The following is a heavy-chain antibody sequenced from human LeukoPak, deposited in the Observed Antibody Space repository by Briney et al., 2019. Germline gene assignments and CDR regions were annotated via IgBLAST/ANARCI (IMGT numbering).Heavy chain of an antibody. V-gene: IGHV3-20*04. CDR2: INWNGGST. D-gene: IGHD2-21*01. J-gene: IGHJ3*02. CDR3: ARDAHFGGVFDI. Sequence: RSGGSLRLXCAASGFTFDDYAMSWVRQAPGKGLEWVSGINWNGGSTGYVDSVKGRFAISRDNAKNSLYLQMNSLRGEDTALYYCARDAHFGGVFDIWGQGTMVTVSS. CDR1: GFTFDDYA.